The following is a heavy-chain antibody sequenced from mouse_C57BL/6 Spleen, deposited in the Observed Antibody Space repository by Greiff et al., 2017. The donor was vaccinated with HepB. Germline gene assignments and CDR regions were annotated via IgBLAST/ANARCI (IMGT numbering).Heavy chain of an antibody. CDR2: IRNKANNHAT. J-gene: IGHJ2*01. V-gene: IGHV6-6*01. Sequence: EVQLQQSGGGLVQPGGSMKLSCAASGFTFSDAWMDWVRQSPEKGLEWVAEIRNKANNHATYYAESVKGRFTISRDDSKSSVYLQMNSLRAEDTGIYYCTKVQLRPYYFDYWGQGTTLTVSS. D-gene: IGHD3-2*02. CDR3: TKVQLRPYYFDY. CDR1: GFTFSDAW.